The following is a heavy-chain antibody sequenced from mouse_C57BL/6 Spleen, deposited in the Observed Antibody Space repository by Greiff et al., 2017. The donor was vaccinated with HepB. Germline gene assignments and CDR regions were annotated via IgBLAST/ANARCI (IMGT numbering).Heavy chain of an antibody. J-gene: IGHJ2*01. Sequence: QVQLKESGAELVRPGASVTLSCKASGYTFTDYEMHWVKQTPVHGLEWIGAIDPETGGTAYNQKFKGKAILTADKSSSTAYMELRSLTSEDSAVYYCTRGHNWDRRDYFDYWGQGTTLTVSS. CDR2: IDPETGGT. CDR1: GYTFTDYE. CDR3: TRGHNWDRRDYFDY. V-gene: IGHV1-15*01. D-gene: IGHD4-1*01.